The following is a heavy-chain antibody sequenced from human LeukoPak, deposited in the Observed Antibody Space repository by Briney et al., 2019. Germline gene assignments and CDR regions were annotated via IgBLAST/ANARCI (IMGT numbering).Heavy chain of an antibody. J-gene: IGHJ4*02. Sequence: PGGSLRLSCPPSVFFFRGYYMSWLRQPRGKGREWVSYISGSGNDISYADSVKGRFTISRDNAKGSLYLQMNSLRAADTAVYYCGTHAGRTGSDDWGQGTLVTVSS. V-gene: IGHV3-11*01. CDR3: GTHAGRTGSDD. CDR2: ISGSGNDI. CDR1: VFFFRGYY. D-gene: IGHD3/OR15-3a*01.